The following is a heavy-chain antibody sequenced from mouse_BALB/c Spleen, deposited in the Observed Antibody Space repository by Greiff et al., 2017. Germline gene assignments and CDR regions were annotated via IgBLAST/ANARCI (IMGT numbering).Heavy chain of an antibody. CDR2: IWGDGST. D-gene: IGHD1-2*01. J-gene: IGHJ4*01. Sequence: VQRVESGPGLVAPSQSLSITCTVSGFSLTGYGVNWVRQPPGKGLEWLGMIWGDGSTDYNSALKSRLSISKDNSKSQVFLKMNSLQTDDTARYYCAREEFITTADYAMDYWGQGTSVTVSS. CDR3: AREEFITTADYAMDY. CDR1: GFSLTGYG. V-gene: IGHV2-6-7*01.